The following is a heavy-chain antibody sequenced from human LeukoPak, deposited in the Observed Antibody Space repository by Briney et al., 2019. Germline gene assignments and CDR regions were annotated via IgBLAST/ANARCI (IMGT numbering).Heavy chain of an antibody. J-gene: IGHJ4*02. CDR3: ARYSGYDDEGEYFDY. CDR2: IKQDGSEK. V-gene: IGHV3-7*01. D-gene: IGHD5-12*01. CDR1: GFTFSSYW. Sequence: GGSLRLSCAASGFTFSSYWMSWVRQAPGKGLEWVANIKQDGSEKYYVDSVKGRFTISRDNAKNSLYLQMNSLRAEDTAVYYCARYSGYDDEGEYFDYWGQGTLVTVSS.